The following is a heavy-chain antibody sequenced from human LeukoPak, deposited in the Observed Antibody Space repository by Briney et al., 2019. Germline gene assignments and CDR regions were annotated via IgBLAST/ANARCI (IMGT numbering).Heavy chain of an antibody. D-gene: IGHD6-13*01. CDR1: GFTFSSYG. V-gene: IGHV3-33*01. CDR3: ARDRSGYSDAFDI. J-gene: IGHJ3*02. Sequence: GGSLRLSCAASGFTFSSYGMHWVRQAPGKGLEWVAVIWYDGSNKYYADPVKGRFTISRDNSKNTLYLQMNSLRAEDTAVYYCARDRSGYSDAFDIWGQGTMVTVSS. CDR2: IWYDGSNK.